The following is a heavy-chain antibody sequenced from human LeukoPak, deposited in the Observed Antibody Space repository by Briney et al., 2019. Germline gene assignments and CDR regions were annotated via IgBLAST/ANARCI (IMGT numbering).Heavy chain of an antibody. CDR3: AKGKYYDFWSGYYTHDY. J-gene: IGHJ4*02. Sequence: GSLRLSCAASGFTFSSYAMSWVRQAPGKGLEWVSAISGSGGSTYYADSVKGRFTISRDNSKNTLYLQMNSLRAEDTAVYYCAKGKYYDFWSGYYTHDYWGQGTLVTVSS. CDR1: GFTFSSYA. CDR2: ISGSGGST. D-gene: IGHD3-3*01. V-gene: IGHV3-23*01.